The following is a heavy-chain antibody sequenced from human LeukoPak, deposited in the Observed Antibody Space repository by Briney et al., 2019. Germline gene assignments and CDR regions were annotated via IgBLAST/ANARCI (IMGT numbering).Heavy chain of an antibody. CDR2: IYYSGSN. J-gene: IGHJ5*02. V-gene: IGHV4-59*01. D-gene: IGHD3-3*01. CDR3: ARGYDFWPPNWFDP. CDR1: GGSISSSY. Sequence: SETLSLTCTVSGGSISSSYWSWIRQPPGKGLEWIGYIYYSGSNNYNPSLKSRVTISVETSKNQFSLKLSSVTAADTAVYYCARGYDFWPPNWFDPWGQGILVTVSS.